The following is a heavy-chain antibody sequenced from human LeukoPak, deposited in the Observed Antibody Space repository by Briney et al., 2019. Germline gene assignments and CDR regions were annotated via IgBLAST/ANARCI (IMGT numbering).Heavy chain of an antibody. CDR3: AKDHNYFDY. V-gene: IGHV3-23*01. Sequence: GGSLRLSCAASGFTFDDYAMHWVRQAPGKGLEWVSAISGSGGSTYYADSVKGRFTISRDNSKNTLYLQMNSLRAEDTAVYYCAKDHNYFDYWGQGTLVTVSS. CDR2: ISGSGGST. CDR1: GFTFDDYA. J-gene: IGHJ4*02.